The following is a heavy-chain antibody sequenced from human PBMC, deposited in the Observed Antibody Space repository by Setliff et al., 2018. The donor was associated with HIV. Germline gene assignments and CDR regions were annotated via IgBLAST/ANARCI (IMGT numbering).Heavy chain of an antibody. Sequence: PGGSLRLSCAASGFTFSSYAMSWVRQAPGKGLEWVAVISYDGSNKYYADSVKGRFTISRDNSKNTLYLQMNSLRAEDTAVYYCAKDSYDSSGYYYLRLGGEYYYGMDVWGQGTTVTVSS. V-gene: IGHV3-30*04. D-gene: IGHD3-22*01. CDR1: GFTFSSYA. CDR3: AKDSYDSSGYYYLRLGGEYYYGMDV. J-gene: IGHJ6*02. CDR2: ISYDGSNK.